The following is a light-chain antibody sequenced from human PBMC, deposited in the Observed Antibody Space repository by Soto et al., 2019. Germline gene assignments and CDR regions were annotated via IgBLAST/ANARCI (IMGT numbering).Light chain of an antibody. V-gene: IGKV3-11*01. CDR3: QKRSNWLT. Sequence: EIVLTQSPATLALSPGERATLSCRASQSVSSYLAWYQQKRGQAPRLLIYDASNRATGIPARFSGSGSGTDFTLTISSLEPEDFAVYYCQKRSNWLTFGGGTKVDIK. CDR1: QSVSSY. CDR2: DAS. J-gene: IGKJ4*01.